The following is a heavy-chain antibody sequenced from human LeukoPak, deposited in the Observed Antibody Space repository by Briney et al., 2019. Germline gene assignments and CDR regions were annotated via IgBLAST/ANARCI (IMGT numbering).Heavy chain of an antibody. D-gene: IGHD3-16*01. CDR2: IIPIFGTA. J-gene: IGHJ4*02. V-gene: IGHV1-69*01. CDR3: ASDLGGGGPFDY. Sequence: SVKVSCKASGGTFSSYAISWVRQAPGQGLEWMGGIIPIFGTANYAQKFQGRVTITADESTSTAYMELSSLRTEDTAVYYCASDLGGGGPFDYWGQGTLVTVSS. CDR1: GGTFSSYA.